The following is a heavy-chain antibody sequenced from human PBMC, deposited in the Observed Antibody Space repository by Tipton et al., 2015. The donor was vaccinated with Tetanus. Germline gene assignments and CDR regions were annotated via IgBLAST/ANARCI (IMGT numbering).Heavy chain of an antibody. Sequence: SLRLSCAGSGFSFRDFGMNWVRQAPGKGLEWVSYISYSSTSIYYADSVKGRFVVSRDNAKNSLYLQMNTLRDDDTAVYYCARRGEARANWFDSWGQGILVTVSS. CDR1: GFSFRDFG. V-gene: IGHV3-48*02. J-gene: IGHJ5*01. CDR2: ISYSSTSI. D-gene: IGHD2-21*01. CDR3: ARRGEARANWFDS.